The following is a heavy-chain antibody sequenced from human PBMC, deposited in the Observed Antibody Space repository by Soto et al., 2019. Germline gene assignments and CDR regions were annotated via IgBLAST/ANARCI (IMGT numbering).Heavy chain of an antibody. CDR3: ATFSGEGARRPGLYYDDGIDG. D-gene: IGHD1-26*01. V-gene: IGHV1-69*01. J-gene: IGHJ6*01. CDR1: GGTFSSYA. CDR2: IIPIFGTA. Sequence: QVQLVQSGAEVKKPGSSVKVSCKASGGTFSSYAISWVRQAPGQGLEWMGGIIPIFGTARYAQKFQGRVTVTAHDSTSTAYIEVSRLRSDDTAVFCCATFSGEGARRPGLYYDDGIDGSGQGTTVPVSS.